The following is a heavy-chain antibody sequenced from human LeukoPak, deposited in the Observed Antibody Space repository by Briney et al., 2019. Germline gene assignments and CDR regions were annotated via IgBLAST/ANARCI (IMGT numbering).Heavy chain of an antibody. Sequence: GGSLRLSCAASGFTFSSYAMSWVRQAPGKGLEWVSAISGSGGSTYYADSVKGRFTISRDNSKNTLYLQMNSLRAEDTAVYYCARDLVIQGATVVRTSVNSPSYRTKTYTPSADYWGQGTLVTVSS. V-gene: IGHV3-23*01. J-gene: IGHJ4*02. CDR2: ISGSGGST. D-gene: IGHD4-23*01. CDR3: ARDLVIQGATVVRTSVNSPSYRTKTYTPSADY. CDR1: GFTFSSYA.